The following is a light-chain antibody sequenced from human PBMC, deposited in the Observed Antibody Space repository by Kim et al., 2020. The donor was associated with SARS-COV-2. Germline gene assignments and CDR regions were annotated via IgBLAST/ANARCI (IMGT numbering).Light chain of an antibody. CDR2: GVS. J-gene: IGKJ1*01. CDR3: QQYGDSPRWT. V-gene: IGKV3-20*01. CDR1: ESVSGNH. Sequence: TGERATLSCKATESVSGNHLAWYQQKPDQAPRLLIYGVSRRATGIPDRFSGSGSATDFTLTISRLEPEDFAVYYCQQYGDSPRWTFGQGTKVDIK.